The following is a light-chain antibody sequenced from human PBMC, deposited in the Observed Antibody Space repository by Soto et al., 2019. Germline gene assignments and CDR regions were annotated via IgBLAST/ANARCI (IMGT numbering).Light chain of an antibody. Sequence: QSALTQPASVSGSPGQSITISCTGTSGDVGGYNYVSWYQQHPGKAPKLMIYEVSNRPSGVSNRFSGSKSGNTASLTISGLQAEDEADYYCSSYTSSSTLGVFGGGTKVTVL. CDR1: SGDVGGYNY. V-gene: IGLV2-14*01. CDR3: SSYTSSSTLGV. J-gene: IGLJ2*01. CDR2: EVS.